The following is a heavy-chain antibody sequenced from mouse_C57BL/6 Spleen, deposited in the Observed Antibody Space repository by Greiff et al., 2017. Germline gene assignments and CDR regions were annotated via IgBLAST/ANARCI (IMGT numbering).Heavy chain of an antibody. Sequence: QVQLQQSGAELVRPGTSVKVSCKASGYAFTNYLIEWVKQRPGQGLEWIGVINPGSGGTNYNEKFKGKATLTADKSSSTAYMKLSSLTSEDSAVYFCARRSNWGNAMDYWGQGTSVTVSS. V-gene: IGHV1-54*01. CDR2: INPGSGGT. CDR3: ARRSNWGNAMDY. D-gene: IGHD4-1*01. CDR1: GYAFTNYL. J-gene: IGHJ4*01.